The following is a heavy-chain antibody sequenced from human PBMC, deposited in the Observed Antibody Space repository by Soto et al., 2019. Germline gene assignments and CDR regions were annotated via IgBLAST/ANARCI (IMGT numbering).Heavy chain of an antibody. J-gene: IGHJ5*02. V-gene: IGHV4-59*01. D-gene: IGHD3-10*01. CDR2: IHYSGST. Sequence: QVQLQESGPGLVKPSETLSLTCTVSGGSISSYYWSWIRQPPGKGLEWIGYIHYSGSTKYNPSLNSRFTLAVDTSKNQFSLKLSSVTAADTAVYYCARDRGGVASNWFDPWGQGTLVTVSS. CDR3: ARDRGGVASNWFDP. CDR1: GGSISSYY.